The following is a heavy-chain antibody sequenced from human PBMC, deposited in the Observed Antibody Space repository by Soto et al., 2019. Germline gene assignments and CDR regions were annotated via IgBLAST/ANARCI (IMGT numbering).Heavy chain of an antibody. J-gene: IGHJ4*02. D-gene: IGHD2-15*01. CDR2: IYSGGTT. CDR1: GLTVSDNY. CDR3: ASGVRYCGSGSCFDY. Sequence: EVQLVESGGGLVQPGGSLRLSCAASGLTVSDNYMAWVRQAPGKGLEWLSVIYSGGTTFYADSVKGRFTISRHNSKNTVYLQMNSLRPDDTAVYYCASGVRYCGSGSCFDYWGQGTLVTVSS. V-gene: IGHV3-53*04.